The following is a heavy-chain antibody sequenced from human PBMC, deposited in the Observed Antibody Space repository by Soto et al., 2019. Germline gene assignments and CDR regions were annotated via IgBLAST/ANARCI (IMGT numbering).Heavy chain of an antibody. CDR1: GGSFSGYY. D-gene: IGHD2-15*01. CDR3: AGGYCSGGSCERHRPNDAFDI. CDR2: INHSGST. Sequence: ETLSLTCAVYGGSFSGYYWSWIRQPPGKGLEWIGEINHSGSTNYDPSLKSRVTISVDTSKNQFSLRLSSVTAADTAVYYCAGGYCSGGSCERHRPNDAFDIWGQGTMVTVS. V-gene: IGHV4-34*01. J-gene: IGHJ3*02.